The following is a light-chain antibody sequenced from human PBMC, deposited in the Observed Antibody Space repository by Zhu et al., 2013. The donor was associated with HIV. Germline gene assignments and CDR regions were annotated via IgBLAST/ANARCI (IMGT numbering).Light chain of an antibody. CDR3: LQHKSDFWT. CDR1: QGISSW. V-gene: IGKV1-12*01. J-gene: IGKJ1*01. CDR2: AAS. Sequence: DIQMTQSPSTLSASVGDRVTITCRASQGISSWLAWYQQKPGKAPKLLIYAASTLQSGVPSRFSGSGSGTDFTLTINSLQPEDAATYYCLQHKSDFWTFGQGTKVEL.